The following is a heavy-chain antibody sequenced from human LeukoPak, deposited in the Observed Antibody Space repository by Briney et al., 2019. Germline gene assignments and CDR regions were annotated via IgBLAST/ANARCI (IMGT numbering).Heavy chain of an antibody. CDR1: GSSISSYY. Sequence: SETLSLTCTVSGSSISSYYWSWIRQPAGKGLEWIGRIYTSGSANYNPSLKSRVTMSVDTSKNQFSLKLSSVTAADTAVYYCARDPARVVRGVISPYFDYWGQGTLVTVSS. V-gene: IGHV4-4*07. D-gene: IGHD3-10*01. J-gene: IGHJ4*02. CDR2: IYTSGSA. CDR3: ARDPARVVRGVISPYFDY.